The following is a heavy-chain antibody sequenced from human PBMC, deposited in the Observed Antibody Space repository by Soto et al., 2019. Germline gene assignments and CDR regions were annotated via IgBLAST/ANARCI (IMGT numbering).Heavy chain of an antibody. CDR1: GFIFSDYA. CDR2: ISYGGDNK. Sequence: QVQLVESGGGVVQPGRSLRLSCAASGFIFSDYAMHWVRQAPGKGLEWVAVISYGGDNKYYADSVKGRFSISRDNAKNSVFLQMNSLRAEDTAVYFCARVYDDYLIDAFDIWGQGTMVSVSS. J-gene: IGHJ3*02. V-gene: IGHV3-30-3*01. D-gene: IGHD4-17*01. CDR3: ARVYDDYLIDAFDI.